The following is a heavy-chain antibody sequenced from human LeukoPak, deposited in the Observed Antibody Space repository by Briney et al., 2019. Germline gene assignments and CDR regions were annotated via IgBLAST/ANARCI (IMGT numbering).Heavy chain of an antibody. CDR2: IKHDGSEKQDGSEK. Sequence: GGSLRLSCAASGFTFSQYWMSWVRQAPGKGLEWVANIKHDGSEKQDGSEKNYVDSVKGRFTISRDNAKTSLYLQMNSLRAEDTAVYYCAKSYSLNLYYMDVWGKGTTVTVSS. D-gene: IGHD3-10*01. CDR3: AKSYSLNLYYMDV. V-gene: IGHV3-7*01. J-gene: IGHJ6*03. CDR1: GFTFSQYW.